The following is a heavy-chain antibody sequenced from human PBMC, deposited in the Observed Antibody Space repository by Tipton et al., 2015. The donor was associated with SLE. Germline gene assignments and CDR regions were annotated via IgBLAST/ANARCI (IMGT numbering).Heavy chain of an antibody. CDR2: IYHSGST. D-gene: IGHD4-17*01. CDR3: ARVALETTYLYTVISLDY. J-gene: IGHJ4*02. V-gene: IGHV4-38-2*01. Sequence: TLSLTCAVSGYSISSGYYWGWIRQPPGKGLEWIGSIYHSGSTYYNPSLKSRVTISVDTSKNQFSLKLSSVTAADTAVYYCARVALETTYLYTVISLDYWGQGTLVTVSS. CDR1: GYSISSGYY.